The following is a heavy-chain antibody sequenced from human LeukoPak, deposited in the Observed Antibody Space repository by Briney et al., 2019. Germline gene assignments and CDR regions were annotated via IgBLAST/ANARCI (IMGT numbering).Heavy chain of an antibody. CDR1: GFTFSSYG. D-gene: IGHD3-10*01. CDR2: IRYDGSNK. J-gene: IGHJ4*02. Sequence: GGFLRLSCAASGFTFSSYGIHWVRQAPGKGLEWVAFIRYDGSNKYYADSVKGRFTISRDNYKNTLYLQMNSLRAEDTAVYYCAKPDLWFGDRRVDYWGQGTLVTVSS. CDR3: AKPDLWFGDRRVDY. V-gene: IGHV3-30*02.